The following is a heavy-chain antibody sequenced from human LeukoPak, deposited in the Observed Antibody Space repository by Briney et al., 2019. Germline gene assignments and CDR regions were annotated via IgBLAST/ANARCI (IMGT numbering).Heavy chain of an antibody. Sequence: GASVKVSCKASGGTFSSYAISWVRQAPGQGLEWMGGIIPIFGTANYAQKFQGRVTITADKSTSTAYMELSSLRSEDTAVYYCASIVPFYDSSAVEDYWGQGTLVTVSS. CDR1: GGTFSSYA. V-gene: IGHV1-69*06. CDR2: IIPIFGTA. D-gene: IGHD3-22*01. CDR3: ASIVPFYDSSAVEDY. J-gene: IGHJ4*02.